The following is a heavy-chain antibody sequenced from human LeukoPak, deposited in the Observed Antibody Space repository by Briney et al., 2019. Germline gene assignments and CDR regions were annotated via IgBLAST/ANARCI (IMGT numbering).Heavy chain of an antibody. D-gene: IGHD3-22*01. Sequence: SETLSLTCAVYGGSFSGYYWSWIRQPPGKGLEWIGEINHSGSTNYNPSLKSRVTISVDTSKNQFSLKLSSVTAADTAVYYCAGGVTMIVVAKGGYYYMDVWGKGTTVTVSS. CDR1: GGSFSGYY. J-gene: IGHJ6*03. CDR2: INHSGST. V-gene: IGHV4-34*01. CDR3: AGGVTMIVVAKGGYYYMDV.